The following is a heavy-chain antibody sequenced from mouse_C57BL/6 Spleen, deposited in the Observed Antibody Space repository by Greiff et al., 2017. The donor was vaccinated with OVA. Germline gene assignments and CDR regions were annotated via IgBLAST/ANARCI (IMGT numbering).Heavy chain of an antibody. J-gene: IGHJ2*01. CDR1: GYTFTSYW. CDR2: IDPSDSET. Sequence: VQLQQSGPELVRPGSSVKLSCKASGYTFTSYWMHWVKQRPIQGLEWIGNIDPSDSETHYNQKFKDKATLTVDKSSSTAYMQLSSLTSEDSAVYYCAREPTGTRYYFECWGQGTTLAVGS. CDR3: AREPTGTRYYFEC. D-gene: IGHD4-1*02. V-gene: IGHV1-52*01.